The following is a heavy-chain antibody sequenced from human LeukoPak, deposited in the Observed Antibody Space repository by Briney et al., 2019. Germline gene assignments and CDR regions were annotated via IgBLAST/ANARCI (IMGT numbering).Heavy chain of an antibody. CDR3: ARAPRSSGYYSYYYYMDV. Sequence: GGSLRLSCAASGFTFSSYWMSWVRQAPGKGLKWVANIKQDGSEKYYVDSVKGRFTISRDNAKNSLYLQMNSLRAEDTAVYYCARAPRSSGYYSYYYYMDVWGKGTTVTVSS. V-gene: IGHV3-7*01. CDR1: GFTFSSYW. D-gene: IGHD3-22*01. J-gene: IGHJ6*03. CDR2: IKQDGSEK.